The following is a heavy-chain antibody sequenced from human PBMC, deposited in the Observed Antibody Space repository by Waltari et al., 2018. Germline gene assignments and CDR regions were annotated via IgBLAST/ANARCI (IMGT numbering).Heavy chain of an antibody. D-gene: IGHD3-22*01. CDR2: IRFDASHE. J-gene: IGHJ4*02. CDR3: AKGADTPNYYDSTPFDY. CDR1: GFIFSSHA. Sequence: QVQLVESGGGVVQPGGSLRLSCAASGFIFSSHAMHWVRQAPGKGLEWVALIRFDASHEYYADSVKGRFTISRDNSKNTLYLQINSLRAEDTAVYYCAKGADTPNYYDSTPFDYWGQGTLVTVSS. V-gene: IGHV3-30*02.